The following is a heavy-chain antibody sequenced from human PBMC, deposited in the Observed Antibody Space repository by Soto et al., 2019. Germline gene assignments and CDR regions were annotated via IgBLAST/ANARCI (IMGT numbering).Heavy chain of an antibody. Sequence: EVRLLESGGGLAQPGGSRRLSCAASGFTFSSSAMNWVRQAPGKGLEWVSSIRVGGGDTFYADSGRGRFTVSSDISRNTLYLQMNSLRAEDTAIYYCAKCSVGTVRTSGWCNWFDSWGQGTLVTVSS. V-gene: IGHV3-23*01. J-gene: IGHJ5*01. CDR2: IRVGGGDT. CDR1: GFTFSSSA. D-gene: IGHD2-8*01. CDR3: AKCSVGTVRTSGWCNWFDS.